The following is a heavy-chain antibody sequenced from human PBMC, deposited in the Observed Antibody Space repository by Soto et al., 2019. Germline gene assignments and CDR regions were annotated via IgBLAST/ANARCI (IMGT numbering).Heavy chain of an antibody. CDR3: ARDTGDYVYAFDI. V-gene: IGHV4-59*01. D-gene: IGHD4-17*01. J-gene: IGHJ3*02. Sequence: TSETLSLTCTVSGGSISSYYWSWIRQPPGKGLEWIGYIYYSGSTNYNPSLKSRVTISVDTSKNQFSLKLSSVTAADTAVYYCARDTGDYVYAFDIWGQGTMVTVSS. CDR1: GGSISSYY. CDR2: IYYSGST.